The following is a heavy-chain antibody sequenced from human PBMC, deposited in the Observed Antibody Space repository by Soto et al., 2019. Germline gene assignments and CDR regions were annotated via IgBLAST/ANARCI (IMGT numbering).Heavy chain of an antibody. CDR3: ARDGSGSYFDAFAI. V-gene: IGHV3-30*14. J-gene: IGHJ3*02. CDR2: ISHDGSNK. D-gene: IGHD1-26*01. CDR1: GFSFSNYA. Sequence: GGSLRLSCAASGFSFSNYAMHWVRQATGKGLEWMAVISHDGSNKYYADSVKGRFTISRDNSKNTLYLQMNSLRAEDTAVYYCARDGSGSYFDAFAIWGQGTMVTVSS.